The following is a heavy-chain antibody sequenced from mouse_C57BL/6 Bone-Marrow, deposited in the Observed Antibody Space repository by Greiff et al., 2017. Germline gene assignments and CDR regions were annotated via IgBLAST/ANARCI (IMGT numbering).Heavy chain of an antibody. CDR1: GYAFSRSW. CDR3: ARRYYGHYFDY. V-gene: IGHV1-82*01. D-gene: IGHD1-2*01. Sequence: QVQLQQSGPELVKPGASVKISCKASGYAFSRSWMNWVKQRPGTGLEWIGRLYPGDGDTNYNGKFKGKATLTADQSSSTAYMQLSSLTSEDSAVYFCARRYYGHYFDYWGQGTTLTVSS. J-gene: IGHJ2*01. CDR2: LYPGDGDT.